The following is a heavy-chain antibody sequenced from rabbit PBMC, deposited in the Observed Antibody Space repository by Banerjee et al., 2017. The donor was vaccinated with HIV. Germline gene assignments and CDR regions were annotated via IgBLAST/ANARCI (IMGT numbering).Heavy chain of an antibody. D-gene: IGHD6-1*01. CDR3: VRANYGGFGGYGFAHYFKL. Sequence: QSLEESGGDLVKPGASLTLTCTASGFTLSSYWMCWVRQAPGKGLEWIACINTSSGSTVYATWAKGRFTITRSTSLNTVTLQLNSLTAADTATYFCVRANYGGFGGYGFAHYFKLWGPGTLVTVS. J-gene: IGHJ4*01. V-gene: IGHV1S40*01. CDR2: INTSSGST. CDR1: GFTLSSYW.